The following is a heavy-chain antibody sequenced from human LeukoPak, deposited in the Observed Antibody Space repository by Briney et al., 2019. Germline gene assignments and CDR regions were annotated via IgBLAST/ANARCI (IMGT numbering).Heavy chain of an antibody. D-gene: IGHD2-8*01. CDR3: AREGAVRGTNGVWTFDP. J-gene: IGHJ5*02. CDR1: DGSISGNY. CDR2: IYYSGST. V-gene: IGHV4-59*12. Sequence: SETLSLTCTVSDGSISGNYWSWIRQPPGKGLEWIGYIYYSGSTYYNPSLKSRVTISVDTSKNQFSLKLSSVTAADTAVYYCAREGAVRGTNGVWTFDPWGQGTLVTVSS.